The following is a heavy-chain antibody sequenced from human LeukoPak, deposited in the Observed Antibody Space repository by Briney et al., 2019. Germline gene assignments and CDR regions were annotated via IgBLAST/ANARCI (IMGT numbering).Heavy chain of an antibody. CDR2: MDPNSGNT. V-gene: IGHV1-8*01. CDR1: GYTFTSYD. D-gene: IGHD2-2*01. Sequence: ASVKVSCKASGYTFTSYDINWVRQVAGHGLEWMGWMDPNSGNTGYAQRFQGRVTMTRDTSITTAYMELSSLRSEDTAMYYCARVDRYCSGTNCYAPHGYWGQGTLVTVSS. J-gene: IGHJ4*02. CDR3: ARVDRYCSGTNCYAPHGY.